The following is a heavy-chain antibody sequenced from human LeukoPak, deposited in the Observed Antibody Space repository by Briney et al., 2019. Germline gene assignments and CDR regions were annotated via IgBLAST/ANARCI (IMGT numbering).Heavy chain of an antibody. CDR3: ANYNTATPKRNWFDP. Sequence: PGGSLRLSCAASGFTFSSYAMSWVRQAPGKGLEWVSVISGSGGSTYYADSVKGRFTISRDNSKNTLYLQMNSLRAEDTAVYYCANYNTATPKRNWFDPWGQGTLVTVSS. V-gene: IGHV3-23*01. CDR1: GFTFSSYA. D-gene: IGHD5-18*01. J-gene: IGHJ5*02. CDR2: ISGSGGST.